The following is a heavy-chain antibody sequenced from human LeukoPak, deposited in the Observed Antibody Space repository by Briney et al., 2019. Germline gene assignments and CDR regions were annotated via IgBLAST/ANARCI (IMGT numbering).Heavy chain of an antibody. Sequence: SETLSLTCTVSGGSISSYYWSWIRQPPGKGLEWIGYTYYSGSTNYNPSLKSRVTISVDTSKNQFSLKLSSVTAADTAVYYCARAFRISDAFDIWGQGTMVTVSS. V-gene: IGHV4-59*01. CDR1: GGSISSYY. J-gene: IGHJ3*02. CDR3: ARAFRISDAFDI. D-gene: IGHD2/OR15-2a*01. CDR2: TYYSGST.